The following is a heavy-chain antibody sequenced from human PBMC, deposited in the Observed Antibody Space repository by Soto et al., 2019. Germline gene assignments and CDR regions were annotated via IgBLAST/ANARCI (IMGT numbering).Heavy chain of an antibody. D-gene: IGHD4-17*01. Sequence: GGSLRLSCAASGFTFDDYAMHWVRQAPGKGLEWVSGISWNSVSIGYADSVKGRFTISRDNAKNSPYLQMNSLRAEDTALYYCAKGPNYGDYAWFDPWGQGTLVTVSS. CDR2: ISWNSVSI. V-gene: IGHV3-9*01. CDR1: GFTFDDYA. CDR3: AKGPNYGDYAWFDP. J-gene: IGHJ5*02.